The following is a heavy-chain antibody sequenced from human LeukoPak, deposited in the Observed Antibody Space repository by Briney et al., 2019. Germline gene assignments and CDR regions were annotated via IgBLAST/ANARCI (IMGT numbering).Heavy chain of an antibody. J-gene: IGHJ4*02. CDR2: FDPEDGET. V-gene: IGHV1-24*01. CDR1: GYTLTELS. Sequence: GASVKVFCKVSGYTLTELSMHWVRQAPGKGLEWMGGFDPEDGETIYAQKFQGRVTMTRDTSISTAYMELSRLRSDDTAVYYCASDRLGYCSGGSCYFKDYWGQGTLVTVSS. CDR3: ASDRLGYCSGGSCYFKDY. D-gene: IGHD2-15*01.